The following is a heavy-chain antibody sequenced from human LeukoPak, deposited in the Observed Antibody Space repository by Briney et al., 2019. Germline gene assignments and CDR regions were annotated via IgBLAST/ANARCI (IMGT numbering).Heavy chain of an antibody. CDR1: GGTFSSYA. Sequence: SVKVSCKASGGTFSSYAISWVRQAPGQGLEWMGGIIPVFGTANYAQKFQGRVTITTDESTSTAYMELSSLRSEDTAVYYCARGYYDILTGLGRLDYWGQGTLVTVSS. CDR2: IIPVFGTA. J-gene: IGHJ4*02. V-gene: IGHV1-69*05. CDR3: ARGYYDILTGLGRLDY. D-gene: IGHD3-9*01.